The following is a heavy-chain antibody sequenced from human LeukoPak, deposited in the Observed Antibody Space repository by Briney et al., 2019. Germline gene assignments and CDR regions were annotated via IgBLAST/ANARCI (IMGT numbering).Heavy chain of an antibody. V-gene: IGHV4-39*07. CDR2: IYYSGST. J-gene: IGHJ4*02. D-gene: IGHD5-18*01. CDR1: GGSIGSSSYY. Sequence: SETLSLTCTVSGGSIGSSSYYWGWIRQPPGKGLEWIGSIYYSGSTYYNPSLKSRVTISVDTSKNQFSLKLSSVTAADTAVYYCARATWIQLWFNYWGQGTLVTVSS. CDR3: ARATWIQLWFNY.